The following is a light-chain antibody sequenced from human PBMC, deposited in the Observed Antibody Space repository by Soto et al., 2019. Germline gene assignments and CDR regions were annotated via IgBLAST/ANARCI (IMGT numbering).Light chain of an antibody. J-gene: IGKJ4*01. CDR3: QQYNNWPLT. CDR2: GAS. V-gene: IGKV3-15*01. Sequence: EIVLTQSPATLSVSPGDRATLSCRASQSVSSDLAWFQQKPGQDPRFLIYGASTRATGIPARFSGSGSGTEFTLTISSLQSEDFAIYYCQQYNNWPLTFGGGTKVEIK. CDR1: QSVSSD.